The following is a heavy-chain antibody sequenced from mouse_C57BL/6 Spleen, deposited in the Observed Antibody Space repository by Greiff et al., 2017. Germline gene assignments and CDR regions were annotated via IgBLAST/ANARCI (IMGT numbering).Heavy chain of an antibody. V-gene: IGHV8-12*01. Sequence: QVTLKESGPGILPSSQTLSLTCSFSGFSLSTSGMGVSWIRQPSGKGLEWLAHIYWDDDKRYKPSLKSRPSLSKDTSSNQEFLKITSVDTEDTSAYYCARRAGGWYFDVWGTGTTVTVSS. CDR2: IYWDDDK. J-gene: IGHJ1*03. CDR1: GFSLSTSGMG. CDR3: ARRAGGWYFDV.